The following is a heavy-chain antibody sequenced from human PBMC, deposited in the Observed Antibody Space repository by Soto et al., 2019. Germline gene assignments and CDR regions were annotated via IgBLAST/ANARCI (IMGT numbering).Heavy chain of an antibody. CDR3: ARTMVGARAGYFDY. CDR2: IYYTGTT. V-gene: IGHV4-59*01. Sequence: SETLSLTCTVSGGSISSYYWSWIRQPPGKGLEWIGYIYYTGTTYYSPSLESRVAISVDTSQNQFSLKLSSVTAADTAVYYCARTMVGARAGYFDYWGRGTLVTVSS. J-gene: IGHJ4*02. D-gene: IGHD1-26*01. CDR1: GGSISSYY.